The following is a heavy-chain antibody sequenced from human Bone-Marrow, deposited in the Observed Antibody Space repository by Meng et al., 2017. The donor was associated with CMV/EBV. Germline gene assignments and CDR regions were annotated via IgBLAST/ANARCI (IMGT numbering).Heavy chain of an antibody. CDR2: IGTAGDK. CDR1: GFTFSRND. CDR3: ARGLRILTGYPAYGMDV. D-gene: IGHD3-9*01. V-gene: IGHV3-13*01. J-gene: IGHJ6*02. Sequence: GESLKISCAASGFTFSRNDMHWVRQPVGKGLEWVSTIGTAGDKSYAASVKGRFTISRDNAKNTLYLQMNSLRAEDTAVYYCARGLRILTGYPAYGMDVWGQGTTVTVSS.